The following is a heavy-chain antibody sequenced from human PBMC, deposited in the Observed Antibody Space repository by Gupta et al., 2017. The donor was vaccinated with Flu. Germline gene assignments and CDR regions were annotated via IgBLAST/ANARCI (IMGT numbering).Heavy chain of an antibody. V-gene: IGHV3-30*18. J-gene: IGHJ6*03. D-gene: IGHD2-15*01. CDR2: IASDGSHK. CDR3: AKDGPWTARCPSSCYSMDV. Sequence: GLEWVADIASDGSHKDYAASVRGRFTISRDNSQTTLSLEMDSLRVEDTAVYYCAKDGPWTARCPSSCYSMDVLGTGTTFTVSS.